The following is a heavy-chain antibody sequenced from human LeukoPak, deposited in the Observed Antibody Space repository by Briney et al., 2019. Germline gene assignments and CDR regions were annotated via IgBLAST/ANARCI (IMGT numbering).Heavy chain of an antibody. D-gene: IGHD2-2*01. CDR1: GYTFTSYG. J-gene: IGHJ6*02. CDR2: ISVYNGNT. Sequence: ASVKVSCKASGYTFTSYGISWVRQAPGQGLEWMGWISVYNGNTNYAQKLQGRVTMTTDTSTSTAYMELRSLRSDDTAVYCCARDRGSCDYYYYGMDVWGQGTMVTVSS. CDR3: ARDRGSCDYYYYGMDV. V-gene: IGHV1-18*01.